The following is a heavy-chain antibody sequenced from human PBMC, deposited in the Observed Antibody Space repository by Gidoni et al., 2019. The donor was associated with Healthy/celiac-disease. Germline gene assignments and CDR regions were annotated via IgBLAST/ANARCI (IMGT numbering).Heavy chain of an antibody. CDR1: FSSYA. V-gene: IGHV3-23*01. CDR2: ISGSGGST. D-gene: IGHD2-15*01. CDR3: AKEDIGVVVAATPARFDY. J-gene: IGHJ4*02. Sequence: FSSYAMSWVRQAPGKGLEWVSAISGSGGSTDNADSVKGRFTISRDNSKNTLYLQMNSLRAEDTAVYYCAKEDIGVVVAATPARFDYWGQGTLVTVSS.